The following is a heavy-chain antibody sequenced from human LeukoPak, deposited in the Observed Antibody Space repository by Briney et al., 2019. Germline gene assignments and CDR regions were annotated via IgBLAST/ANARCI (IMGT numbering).Heavy chain of an antibody. CDR2: INHSGST. V-gene: IGHV4-34*01. CDR3: ARTRGGMVRFDY. J-gene: IGHJ4*02. Sequence: SETLSLTCAVYGGSFSGYYWSWIRQPPGEGLEWIGEINHSGSTNYNPSLKSRVTISVDTSKNQFSLKLSSVTAADTAVYYCARTRGGMVRFDYWGQGTLVTVSS. CDR1: GGSFSGYY. D-gene: IGHD3-10*01.